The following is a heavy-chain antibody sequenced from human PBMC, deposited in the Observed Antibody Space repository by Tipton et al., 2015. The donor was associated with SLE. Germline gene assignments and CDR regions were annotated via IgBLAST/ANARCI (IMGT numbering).Heavy chain of an antibody. D-gene: IGHD5-24*01. V-gene: IGHV1-2*02. Sequence: QVQLVQSGAEVQRPGASVRVSCKASGDTFFGYYIHWLRQAPGQGLEWMGWINPNSGGAKYGQEFQGRINMTSDTSMSTVYMALSSLTSDDTAVYYCGRAFDGYPEYWGQGTLVTVSS. CDR1: GDTFFGYY. CDR3: GRAFDGYPEY. CDR2: INPNSGGA. J-gene: IGHJ4*02.